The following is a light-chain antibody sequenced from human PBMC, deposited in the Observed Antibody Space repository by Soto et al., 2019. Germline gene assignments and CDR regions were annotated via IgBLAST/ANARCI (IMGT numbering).Light chain of an antibody. CDR1: QSVSSY. Sequence: EIVLTQSPATLSLSPGERATPSCRASQSVSSYLAWYQQKPGQAPRLLIYDASNRATGIPVRFSGSGSGTDFTLTISSLEPEDFGLYYCQQRSDWFTFGQGTRLEIK. J-gene: IGKJ5*01. CDR2: DAS. V-gene: IGKV3-11*01. CDR3: QQRSDWFT.